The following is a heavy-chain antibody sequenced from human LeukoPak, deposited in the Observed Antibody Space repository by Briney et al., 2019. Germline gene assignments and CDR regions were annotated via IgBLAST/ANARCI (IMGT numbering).Heavy chain of an antibody. J-gene: IGHJ6*04. CDR2: ISSSSIGT. CDR1: RFTFSSYG. CDR3: AREIGYYFDNHSSRLRGRFDV. D-gene: IGHD3-22*01. Sequence: GGSLRLSCAASRFTFSSYGMSWVRQAPRKGLEWVSSISSSSIGTYYADSVKGRFTISRDNSKNTLYLQMNSLRGEDTAVYYCAREIGYYFDNHSSRLRGRFDVWGTGTTVIVSS. V-gene: IGHV3-23*01.